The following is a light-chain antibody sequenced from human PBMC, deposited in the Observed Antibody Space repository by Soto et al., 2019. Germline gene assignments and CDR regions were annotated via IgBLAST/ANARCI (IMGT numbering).Light chain of an antibody. CDR1: QGISSY. V-gene: IGKV1-9*01. Sequence: IQLTQSPSSLSASVGARVTVTCRASQGISSYLAWYQQKAGKAPKLLIYAASTLRSGVPSRFSGSGSATDFTLTISSLRPDDIATYYCQQLNTYPPTFGQGTKVEI. CDR3: QQLNTYPPT. CDR2: AAS. J-gene: IGKJ1*01.